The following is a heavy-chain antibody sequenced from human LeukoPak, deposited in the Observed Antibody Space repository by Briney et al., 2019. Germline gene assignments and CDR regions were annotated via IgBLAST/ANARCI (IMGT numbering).Heavy chain of an antibody. V-gene: IGHV1-18*01. CDR1: GYTFTSYG. CDR3: ARDPSSSWYLGFYYFDY. D-gene: IGHD6-13*01. Sequence: ASVKVSCKASGYTFTSYGISWVRQAPGQGFEWMGWISAYNGNTNYAQKLQGRVTMTRDTSISTAYMELSRLRSDDTAVYYCARDPSSSWYLGFYYFDYWGQGTLVTVSS. J-gene: IGHJ4*02. CDR2: ISAYNGNT.